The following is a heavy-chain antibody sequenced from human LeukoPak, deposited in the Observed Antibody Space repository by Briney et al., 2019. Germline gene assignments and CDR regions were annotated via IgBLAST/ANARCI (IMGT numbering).Heavy chain of an antibody. J-gene: IGHJ4*02. CDR2: IYYSGST. D-gene: IGHD4-23*01. Sequence: PSETLSLTRTVSGGSISSSNYYWSWIRQHPGKGLEWIGYIYYSGSTYYNPSLKSRVTISVDTSKNQFSLKLSSVTAADTAVYYCARAPGGTYFDYWGQGTLVTVSS. CDR3: ARAPGGTYFDY. V-gene: IGHV4-31*03. CDR1: GGSISSSNYY.